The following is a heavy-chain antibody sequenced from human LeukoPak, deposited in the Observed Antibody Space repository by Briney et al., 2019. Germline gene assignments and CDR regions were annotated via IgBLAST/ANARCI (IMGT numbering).Heavy chain of an antibody. CDR2: ITHSGST. CDR3: ERGQWLVSR. D-gene: IGHD6-19*01. Sequence: SQTLSLTCAVYGGSFSGYYWSWIRQPPGKGLEWIGEITHSGSTNYNPSLKSPVTISVDTSKQQFSLKLSSVTAADTAVSYCERGQWLVSRWGQGTLVTVSS. V-gene: IGHV4-34*01. J-gene: IGHJ4*02. CDR1: GGSFSGYY.